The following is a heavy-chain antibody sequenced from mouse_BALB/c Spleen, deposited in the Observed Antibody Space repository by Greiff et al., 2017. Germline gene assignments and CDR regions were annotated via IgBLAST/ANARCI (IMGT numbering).Heavy chain of an antibody. D-gene: IGHD1-1*01. CDR1: GFTFSSYT. CDR2: ISNGGGST. CDR3: ARNYYGSSYYAMDY. J-gene: IGHJ4*01. Sequence: EVKLVESGGGLVQPGGSLKLSCAASGFTFSSYTMSWVRQTPEKRLEWVAYISNGGGSTYYPDTVKGRFTISRDNAKNTLYLQMSSLKSEDTAMYYCARNYYGSSYYAMDYWGQGTSVTVSS. V-gene: IGHV5-12-2*01.